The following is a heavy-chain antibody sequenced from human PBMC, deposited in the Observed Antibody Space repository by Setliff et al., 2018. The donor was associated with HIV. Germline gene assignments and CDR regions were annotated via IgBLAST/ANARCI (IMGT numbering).Heavy chain of an antibody. D-gene: IGHD3-10*01. Sequence: ASVKVSCKASGYTFNSYAMHWVRQAPGQRPERMGWINTGNGNTRHSQKFHGRVTITRDTPASTAYMELSSLRSEDTAVYSCARSLGDPPYYYGSGSYDNSGYWGQGTPVTVSS. V-gene: IGHV1-3*04. CDR2: INTGNGNT. CDR3: ARSLGDPPYYYGSGSYDNSGY. CDR1: GYTFNSYA. J-gene: IGHJ4*02.